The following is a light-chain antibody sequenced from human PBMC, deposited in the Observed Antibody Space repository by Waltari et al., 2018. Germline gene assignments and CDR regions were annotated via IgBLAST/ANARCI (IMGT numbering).Light chain of an antibody. V-gene: IGKV4-1*01. Sequence: DIVMPQSPDSLAVSLGERATINCTSSRSVLYSSNNKNYLAWYQQKPGQPPKLLIYWASTRESGVPDRFSGSGSGTDFTLTISSLQAEDVAVYYCQQYYSTPLTFGGGTKVEIK. CDR3: QQYYSTPLT. J-gene: IGKJ4*01. CDR2: WAS. CDR1: RSVLYSSNNKNY.